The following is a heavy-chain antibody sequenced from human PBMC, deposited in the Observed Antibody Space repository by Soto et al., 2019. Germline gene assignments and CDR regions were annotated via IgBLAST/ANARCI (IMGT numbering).Heavy chain of an antibody. CDR3: ARKVMAARWADTFDI. CDR1: GYSFTTYW. J-gene: IGHJ3*02. Sequence: EVQLVQSGAEVKKPGESLRISCKGSGYSFTTYWITWVRQMPGKGLEWMGRIDPSDSYTNYSPSFQGHVTISADKSISTAYLQWSSLKVSDTAMYYCARKVMAARWADTFDIWGQGTMVTVSS. D-gene: IGHD5-12*01. CDR2: IDPSDSYT. V-gene: IGHV5-10-1*01.